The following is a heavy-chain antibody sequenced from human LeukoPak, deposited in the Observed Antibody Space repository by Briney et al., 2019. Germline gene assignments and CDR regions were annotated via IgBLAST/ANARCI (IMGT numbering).Heavy chain of an antibody. V-gene: IGHV4-59*12. CDR1: GGSISSYY. CDR3: ARDREYSSSSSLYYYYMDV. CDR2: TYYTMST. Sequence: SETLSLTCTVSGGSISSYYWTWIRQPPGKGLDWIGYTYYTMSTNYNPSLKSRVTISLDTSKREFSLRLSSVTAADTAVYYCARDREYSSSSSLYYYYMDVWGKGTTVTVSS. J-gene: IGHJ6*03. D-gene: IGHD6-6*01.